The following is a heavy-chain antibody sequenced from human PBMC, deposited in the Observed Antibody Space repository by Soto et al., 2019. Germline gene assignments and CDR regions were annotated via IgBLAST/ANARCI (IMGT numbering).Heavy chain of an antibody. V-gene: IGHV3-15*01. Sequence: GESLKISCAASGFTFSNAWMSWVRQAPGKGLEWVGRIKSKTDGGTTDYAAPVKGRFTISRDDSKNTLYLQMNSLKTEDTAVYYCTSPYYYDSSAPVFYWGQGTLVTVSS. J-gene: IGHJ4*02. CDR1: GFTFSNAW. CDR3: TSPYYYDSSAPVFY. D-gene: IGHD3-22*01. CDR2: IKSKTDGGTT.